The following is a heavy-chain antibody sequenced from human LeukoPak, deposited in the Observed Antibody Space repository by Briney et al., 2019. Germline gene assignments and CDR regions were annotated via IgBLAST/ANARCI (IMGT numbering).Heavy chain of an antibody. CDR1: GFTFSSYA. CDR3: ANPGTYGFDY. J-gene: IGHJ4*02. V-gene: IGHV3-23*01. CDR2: ISGSGGST. D-gene: IGHD4-17*01. Sequence: GGSLRLSCAASGFTFSSYAMSWVRQAPGKGLEWVSAISGSGGSTYNADSVKGRFTISRDNSKNTLYLQMNSLRAEDTAVYYCANPGTYGFDYWGQGTLVTVSS.